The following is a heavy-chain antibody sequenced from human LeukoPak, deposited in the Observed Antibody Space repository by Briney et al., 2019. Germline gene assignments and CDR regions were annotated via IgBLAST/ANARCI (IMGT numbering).Heavy chain of an antibody. V-gene: IGHV1-69*05. D-gene: IGHD6-13*01. Sequence: SVKVSCKASGGTFSSYAISWVRQAPGQGLEWMGRIIPIFGTANYAQKFQGRVTITTDESTSTAYMELSSLRSEDTAVYYCASDATYIAAAGNGWFDPWGQGALVTVSS. J-gene: IGHJ5*02. CDR1: GGTFSSYA. CDR2: IIPIFGTA. CDR3: ASDATYIAAAGNGWFDP.